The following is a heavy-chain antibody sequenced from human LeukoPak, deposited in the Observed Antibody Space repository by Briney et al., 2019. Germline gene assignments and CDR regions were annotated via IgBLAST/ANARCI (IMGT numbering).Heavy chain of an antibody. Sequence: SETLSLTCTVSGGSISSSSYYWGWIRQPPGKGLEWIGSIYYSGSTYYNPSPKSRVTISVDTSKNQFSLKLSSVTAADTAVYYCANNTYYYDSSGPPAYWGQGTLVTVSS. CDR3: ANNTYYYDSSGPPAY. CDR2: IYYSGST. D-gene: IGHD3-22*01. J-gene: IGHJ4*02. CDR1: GGSISSSSYY. V-gene: IGHV4-39*07.